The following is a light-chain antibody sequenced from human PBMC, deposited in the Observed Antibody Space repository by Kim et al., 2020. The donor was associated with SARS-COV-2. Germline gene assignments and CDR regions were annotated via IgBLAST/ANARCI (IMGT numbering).Light chain of an antibody. CDR3: QQYGNSQET. CDR1: QSVTSNY. Sequence: SPGESATLSCRASQSVTSNYLAWYQQRPGQAPSLLIYGASSRATGVPDRFSGSGSGTDFTLTISRLEPEDFAVYYCQQYGNSQETFGQGTKVDIK. CDR2: GAS. V-gene: IGKV3-20*01. J-gene: IGKJ1*01.